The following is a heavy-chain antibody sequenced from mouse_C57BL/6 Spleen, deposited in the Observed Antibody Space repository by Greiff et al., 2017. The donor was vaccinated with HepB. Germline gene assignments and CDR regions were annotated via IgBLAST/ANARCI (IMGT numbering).Heavy chain of an antibody. CDR2: INPNYGTT. D-gene: IGHD1-1*01. V-gene: IGHV1-39*01. CDR1: GYSFTDYN. J-gene: IGHJ1*03. Sequence: EVKLLESGPELVKPGASVKISCKASGYSFTDYNMNWVKQSNGKSLEWIGVINPNYGTTSYNQKFKGKATLTVDQSSSTAYMQLNSLTSEDSAVYYCARSKGYYGYWYFDVWGTGTTVTVSS. CDR3: ARSKGYYGYWYFDV.